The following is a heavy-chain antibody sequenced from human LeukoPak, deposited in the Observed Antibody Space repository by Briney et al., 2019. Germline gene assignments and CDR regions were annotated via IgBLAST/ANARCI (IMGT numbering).Heavy chain of an antibody. J-gene: IGHJ4*02. CDR3: VRDRNYFEALQRSY. D-gene: IGHD1-7*01. V-gene: IGHV3-7*03. CDR2: IKQDGSEK. Sequence: GGSLRLSCAASGFTFSSYWMTWVRQAPGKGLEWVANIKQDGSEKDYVDSVKGRFTISRDNSKNTLYLQMNSLRVEDTAVYFCVRDRNYFEALQRSYWGQGTLVTVSS. CDR1: GFTFSSYW.